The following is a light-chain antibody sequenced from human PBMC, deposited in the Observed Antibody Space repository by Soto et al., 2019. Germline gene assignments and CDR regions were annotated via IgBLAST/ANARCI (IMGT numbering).Light chain of an antibody. CDR1: SSDVGGYNY. V-gene: IGLV2-14*01. J-gene: IGLJ2*01. CDR2: DVS. CDR3: SSYTSSSTLVV. Sequence: QSALTQPASVSGSPGQSITSSCTRTSSDVGGYNYVSWYQQHPCKAPKLMIYDVSNRPSGVSNRFSASKYGNTASLTISGLQAEDEVDYYCSSYTSSSTLVVFGGGTKLTVL.